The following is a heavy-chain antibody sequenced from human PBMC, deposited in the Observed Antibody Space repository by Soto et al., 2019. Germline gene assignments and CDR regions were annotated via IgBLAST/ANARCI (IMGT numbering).Heavy chain of an antibody. Sequence: GESLKISCKGSGYSFTSYWISWVRQMPGKGLEWMGRIDPSDSYTNYSPSFQGHVTISADKSISTAYLQWSSLKASDTAMYYCARTSPSDSSGYYLSPNWFDPWGQGTLVTVSS. V-gene: IGHV5-10-1*01. CDR1: GYSFTSYW. CDR2: IDPSDSYT. CDR3: ARTSPSDSSGYYLSPNWFDP. D-gene: IGHD3-22*01. J-gene: IGHJ5*02.